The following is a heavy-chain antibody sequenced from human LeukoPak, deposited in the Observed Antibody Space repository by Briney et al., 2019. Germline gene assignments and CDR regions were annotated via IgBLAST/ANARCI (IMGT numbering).Heavy chain of an antibody. CDR1: GFTFSAYW. J-gene: IGHJ5*02. CDR2: IRQDSRES. V-gene: IGHV3-7*01. Sequence: PGGSLRLACAASGFTFSAYWMTWVRQPPGKGLEWVANIRQDSRESYYVDSVKGRFTTSRDNARNTVYLQMSSLRAEDTAVYYCAREGVFCVRNCISNSGARFDPWGQGTLVTVSS. D-gene: IGHD2-2*01. CDR3: AREGVFCVRNCISNSGARFDP.